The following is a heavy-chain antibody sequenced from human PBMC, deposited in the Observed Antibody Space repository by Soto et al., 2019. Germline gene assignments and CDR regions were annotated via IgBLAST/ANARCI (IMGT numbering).Heavy chain of an antibody. CDR1: SCSISSYY. D-gene: IGHD3-10*01. Sequence: SDTLSLTCTVFSCSISSYYWSWIRQPPGKGLEWIGYIYYSGSINYNPSLKSRVTISVDTSKNQFSLKLSSVTAADTAVYYCARVWGGAFDFWGQGTMVTVS. CDR2: IYYSGSI. CDR3: ARVWGGAFDF. J-gene: IGHJ3*01. V-gene: IGHV4-59*07.